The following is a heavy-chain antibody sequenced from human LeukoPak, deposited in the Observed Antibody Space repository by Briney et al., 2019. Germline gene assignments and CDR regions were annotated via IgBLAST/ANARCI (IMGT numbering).Heavy chain of an antibody. J-gene: IGHJ6*02. CDR1: GGSISSGSYY. CDR2: IYTSGST. D-gene: IGHD3-22*01. CDR3: ARADSSGYLNYGMDV. Sequence: SQTLSLTCTVSGGSISSGSYYWSWIRQPAGTGLEWIGRIYTSGSTNYNPSLKSRVTISVDTSKNQFSLKLSSVTAADTAVYYCARADSSGYLNYGMDVWGQGTTVTVSS. V-gene: IGHV4-61*02.